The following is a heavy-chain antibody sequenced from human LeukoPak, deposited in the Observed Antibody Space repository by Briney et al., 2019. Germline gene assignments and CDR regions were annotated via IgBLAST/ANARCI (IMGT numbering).Heavy chain of an antibody. CDR2: ISGSGGST. CDR3: AKDGSYRLTTVTYNDY. CDR1: GFTFSSYA. J-gene: IGHJ4*02. V-gene: IGHV3-23*01. Sequence: PGGSLRLSCAASGFTFSSYAMSWVRQAPGKGLEWVSAISGSGGSTYYADSVRGRFTISRDNSKNTLYLQMNSLRAEDTAVCYCAKDGSYRLTTVTYNDYWGQGILVTVSS. D-gene: IGHD4-17*01.